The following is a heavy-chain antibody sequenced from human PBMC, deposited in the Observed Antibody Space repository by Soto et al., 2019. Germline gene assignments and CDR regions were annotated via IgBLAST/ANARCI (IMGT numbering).Heavy chain of an antibody. V-gene: IGHV3-30-3*01. J-gene: IGHJ4*02. CDR2: ISYDGSNK. Sequence: PGGSLRLSCAASGFTFSSYAMHWVRQAPGKGLEWVAVISYDGSNKYYADSVKGRFTISRDNSKNTLYLQMNSLRAEDTAVYYCARDRLIVGATTVAALGPLGYWGQGTLVTVSS. CDR3: ARDRLIVGATTVAALGPLGY. CDR1: GFTFSSYA. D-gene: IGHD1-26*01.